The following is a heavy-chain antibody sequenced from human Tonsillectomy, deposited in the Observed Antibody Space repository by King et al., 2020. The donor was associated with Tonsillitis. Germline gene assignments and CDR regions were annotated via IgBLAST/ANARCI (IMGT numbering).Heavy chain of an antibody. V-gene: IGHV3-23*04. CDR2: ISSGGGST. CDR3: AKAEVASSWHSLFDY. J-gene: IGHJ4*02. CDR1: GFTFGNYA. D-gene: IGHD6-13*01. Sequence: VQLVESGGTLVPPGGSLRLSCAASGFTFGNYAMSWVRQAPGKGLEWVSTISSGGGSTYYGVSVKGRFTISRDNSKNRLSLQMNSLRAEDTAVYYCAKAEVASSWHSLFDYWGQGSLVTVSS.